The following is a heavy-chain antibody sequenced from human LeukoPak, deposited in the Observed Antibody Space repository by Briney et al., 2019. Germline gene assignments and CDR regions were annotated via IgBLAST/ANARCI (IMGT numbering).Heavy chain of an antibody. CDR1: GGSISSTSYY. Sequence: PSETLSLTCTVSGGSISSTSYYWGWIRQPPGKGLEWIGSIYYSGDTHYNPSLKSRVTISVDTSKNQFSLNLSSVTAADTAVYYCARVKPRPRYCSSTSCYAPNNWFDPWGQGTLVTVSS. CDR2: IYYSGDT. J-gene: IGHJ5*02. D-gene: IGHD2-2*01. CDR3: ARVKPRPRYCSSTSCYAPNNWFDP. V-gene: IGHV4-39*07.